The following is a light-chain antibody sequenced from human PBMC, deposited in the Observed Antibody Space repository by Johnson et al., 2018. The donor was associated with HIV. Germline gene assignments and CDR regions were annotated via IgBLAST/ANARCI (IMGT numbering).Light chain of an antibody. V-gene: IGLV1-51*01. J-gene: IGLJ1*01. CDR2: DNN. Sequence: QSVLTQPPSVSAAPGQKVTISCSGSSSNIGNNYVSWYQQLLGTAPKLLIYDNNKRPSGIPDRFSGSKSGTSATLGITGLQTGDEADYYCGTWDSSLIAGFYVFGTGTKVTVL. CDR1: SSNIGNNY. CDR3: GTWDSSLIAGFYV.